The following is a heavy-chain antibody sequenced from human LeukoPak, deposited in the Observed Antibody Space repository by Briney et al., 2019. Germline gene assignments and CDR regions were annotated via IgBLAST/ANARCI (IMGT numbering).Heavy chain of an antibody. CDR2: IRYDGSNK. Sequence: GGSLRLSCAASGFTFSSYGMHWVRQAPGKGLEWVAFIRYDGSNKYYADSVKGRFTISRDNSKNTLYLQMNSLRAEDTAVYYCAKDPTMVRGVIDYWGQGTLVTVSS. J-gene: IGHJ4*02. V-gene: IGHV3-30*02. CDR1: GFTFSSYG. D-gene: IGHD3-10*01. CDR3: AKDPTMVRGVIDY.